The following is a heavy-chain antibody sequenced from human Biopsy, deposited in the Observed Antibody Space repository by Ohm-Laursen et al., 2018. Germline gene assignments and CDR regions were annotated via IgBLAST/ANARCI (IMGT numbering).Heavy chain of an antibody. CDR1: GFTFSASA. J-gene: IGHJ4*02. CDR3: MLEGAGFDN. V-gene: IGHV3-73*01. Sequence: GSLRLSCSASGFTFSASAVYWVRQASGKGLEWVGRIKSKAKSYATAYAASVTGRFPISRNDSKNTTYLQMNSLKTEDAAVYSCMLEGAGFDNWGQGTLVTVSS. CDR2: IKSKAKSYAT. D-gene: IGHD2-8*01.